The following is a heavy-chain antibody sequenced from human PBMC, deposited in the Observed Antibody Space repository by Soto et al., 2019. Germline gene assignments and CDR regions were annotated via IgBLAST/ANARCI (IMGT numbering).Heavy chain of an antibody. J-gene: IGHJ4*02. CDR2: IIPVFGTP. CDR1: GYSFSSHA. D-gene: IGHD6-13*01. CDR3: ARGGALSTSWYWGDGLDS. Sequence: QVQLEQSGSEVKKSGSSVKVSCKASGYSFSSHAITWVRQAPGQGFEWMGGIIPVFGTPSYAQKFQGRVTISADKSTNTSYLELRSLRSEDTAVYYCARGGALSTSWYWGDGLDSWGQGTQVTVSS. V-gene: IGHV1-69*06.